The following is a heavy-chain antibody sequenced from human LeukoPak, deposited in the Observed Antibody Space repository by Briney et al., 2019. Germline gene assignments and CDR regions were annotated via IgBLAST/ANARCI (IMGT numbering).Heavy chain of an antibody. CDR3: AKDIGDYRAFDM. V-gene: IGHV3-9*03. J-gene: IGHJ3*02. CDR1: GFTFDDYA. D-gene: IGHD2-21*02. Sequence: GGSLRLSCAASGFTFDDYAMHWVRQAPGKGLEWVSGISRNSGKIAYADSVKGRFTISRDNAKSSLYLQMNSLRAEDMALYYCAKDIGDYRAFDMWGQGTMVTVSS. CDR2: ISRNSGKI.